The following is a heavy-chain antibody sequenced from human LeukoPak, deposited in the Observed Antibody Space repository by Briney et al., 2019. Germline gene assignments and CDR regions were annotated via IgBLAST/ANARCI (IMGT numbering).Heavy chain of an antibody. Sequence: GGSLRLSCAASGFTFSSYEMNWVRQAPGKGLEWVSYISSSGSTIYYADSVKGRFTISRDNAKNSLFLQMNSLRAEDTAVYYCARGRLALYFGDDFWGQGPLVTVSS. D-gene: IGHD3-10*01. CDR2: ISSSGSTI. CDR1: GFTFSSYE. V-gene: IGHV3-48*03. J-gene: IGHJ4*02. CDR3: ARGRLALYFGDDF.